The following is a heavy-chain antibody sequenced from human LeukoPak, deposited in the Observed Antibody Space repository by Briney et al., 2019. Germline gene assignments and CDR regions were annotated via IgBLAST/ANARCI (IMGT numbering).Heavy chain of an antibody. V-gene: IGHV3-33*08. CDR2: IWYDGSNK. Sequence: PGGSLRLSCAASGFTFSSYGMHWVRQAPVKGLGWVAVIWYDGSNKYYADSVKGRFTISRDNSKNTLYLQMNSLRAEDTAVYYCARPTYSGSYYWFDYWGQGTLVPVSS. CDR1: GFTFSSYG. D-gene: IGHD1-26*01. J-gene: IGHJ4*02. CDR3: ARPTYSGSYYWFDY.